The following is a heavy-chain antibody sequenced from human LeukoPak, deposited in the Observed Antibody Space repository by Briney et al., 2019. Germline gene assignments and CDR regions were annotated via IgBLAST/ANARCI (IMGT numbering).Heavy chain of an antibody. D-gene: IGHD3-3*01. CDR3: ARGEYDFWSGKYNWFDP. Sequence: SETLSLTCSVSGVSISSYYWSWIRQPPGKGLEWIGYIYHSGSTNYNPSLKSRVTISVDTSKNQFSLKLSSVTAADTAVYYCARGEYDFWSGKYNWFDPWGQGTLVTVSS. V-gene: IGHV4-59*01. CDR2: IYHSGST. CDR1: GVSISSYY. J-gene: IGHJ5*02.